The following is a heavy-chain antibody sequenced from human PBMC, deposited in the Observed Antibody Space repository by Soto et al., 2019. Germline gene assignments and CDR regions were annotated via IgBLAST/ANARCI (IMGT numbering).Heavy chain of an antibody. CDR2: INHSGST. CDR1: GGSFSGYY. Sequence: PSETLSLTCAAYGGSFSGYYWSWIRQPPGKGLEWIGEINHSGSTNYNPPLKSRVTISVDTSKNQFSLKLSSVTAADTAVYYCARGERFLEGHYYYGMDVWGQGTTVTVSS. V-gene: IGHV4-34*01. CDR3: ARGERFLEGHYYYGMDV. J-gene: IGHJ6*02. D-gene: IGHD3-3*01.